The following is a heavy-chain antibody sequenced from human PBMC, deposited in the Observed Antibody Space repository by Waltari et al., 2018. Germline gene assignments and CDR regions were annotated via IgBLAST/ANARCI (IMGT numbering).Heavy chain of an antibody. J-gene: IGHJ4*02. CDR1: NVSITSRGYF. Sequence: QVQLQESGPGLVKPSQTLSLTCTVSNVSITSRGYFWSWIRQHPGKGLEWIGYIDNSGSTNYNPSLKSRVTISVDTSKNQFSLKLSSVTAADTAVYYCARGSSWFDYWGQGTLVTVSS. CDR2: IDNSGST. D-gene: IGHD6-13*01. V-gene: IGHV4-61*08. CDR3: ARGSSWFDY.